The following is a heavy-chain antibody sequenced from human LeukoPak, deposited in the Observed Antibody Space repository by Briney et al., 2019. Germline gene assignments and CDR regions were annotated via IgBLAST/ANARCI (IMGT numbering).Heavy chain of an antibody. CDR3: AKDVHGVLLMFGELAPPYNFYGSDV. Sequence: GGSLRLSCAASGFTFSSYGMYWVRQAPGKGLEWVAVISYDGSDKYYADSVKGRFTISRDNSKSTLYLQMNNLRAEDTAVYYCAKDVHGVLLMFGELAPPYNFYGSDVWGQGTTVTVSS. V-gene: IGHV3-30*18. D-gene: IGHD3-10*02. CDR1: GFTFSSYG. J-gene: IGHJ6*02. CDR2: ISYDGSDK.